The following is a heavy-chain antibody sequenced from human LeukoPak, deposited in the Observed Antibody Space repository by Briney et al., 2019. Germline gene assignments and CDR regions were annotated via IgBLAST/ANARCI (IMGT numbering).Heavy chain of an antibody. J-gene: IGHJ4*02. CDR2: IYYSGST. Sequence: PSETLSLTCTVSGGSISSSSYYWGWIRQPPGKGLEWIGSIYYSGSTNYNPSLKSRVTISVDTSKNQFSLKLSSVTAADTAVYYCARATILETLRLLHYGDKKFDYWGQGTLVTVSS. CDR1: GGSISSSSYY. V-gene: IGHV4-39*07. CDR3: ARATILETLRLLHYGDKKFDY. D-gene: IGHD4-17*01.